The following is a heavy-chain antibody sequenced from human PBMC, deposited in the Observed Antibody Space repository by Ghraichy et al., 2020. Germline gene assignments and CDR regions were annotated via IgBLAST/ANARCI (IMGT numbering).Heavy chain of an antibody. CDR1: GFTFSSYG. D-gene: IGHD6-6*01. CDR2: ISYDGSNK. CDR3: AKGIEYSTTFGAYYYYGMDV. Sequence: GGSLRLSCAASGFTFSSYGMHWVRQAPGKGLEWVAVISYDGSNKYYADSVKGRFTISRDNSKNTLYLQMNSLRAEDTAVYYCAKGIEYSTTFGAYYYYGMDVWGQGTTVTVSS. J-gene: IGHJ6*02. V-gene: IGHV3-30*18.